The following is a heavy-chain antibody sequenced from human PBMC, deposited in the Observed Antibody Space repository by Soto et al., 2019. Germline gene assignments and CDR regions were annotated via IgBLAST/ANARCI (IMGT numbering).Heavy chain of an antibody. CDR3: AREQVVTARYFDL. CDR1: GGSFSGYY. CDR2: INHSGST. Sequence: PSETLSLTCAVYGGSFSGYYWSWIRQPPGKGLEWIGEINHSGSTNYNPSLKSRVTISVDTSKNQFSLRLNSVTAADTAVYYCAREQVVTARYFDLWGRGTLVTASS. D-gene: IGHD2-21*02. V-gene: IGHV4-34*01. J-gene: IGHJ2*01.